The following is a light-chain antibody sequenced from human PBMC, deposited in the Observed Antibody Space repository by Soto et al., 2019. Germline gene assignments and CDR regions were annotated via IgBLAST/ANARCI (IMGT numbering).Light chain of an antibody. J-gene: IGKJ4*01. V-gene: IGKV3-11*01. CDR1: QSVRRY. Sequence: EIVLTQSPATLSLSPGERATLSCRASQSVRRYLAWYQQKPGQAPRLLIYDASNRAPGIPARFSGSGSGTDFNLPISSLEPEDFAVYFCQQRSDWPSTFGGGTKLQIK. CDR3: QQRSDWPST. CDR2: DAS.